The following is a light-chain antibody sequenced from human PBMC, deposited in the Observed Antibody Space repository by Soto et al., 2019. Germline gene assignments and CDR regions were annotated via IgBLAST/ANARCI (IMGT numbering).Light chain of an antibody. J-gene: IGLJ2*01. CDR1: KNDIGVYDF. CDR2: EVS. CDR3: SSYSTTSTPVL. Sequence: QSALTQPPSASGSPGQSVTISCTGTKNDIGVYDFVSWYQHHPGKAPRLIIYEVSHRPSGVSNRFSGSKSDNTASLTISGLQAEDEADYYCSSYSTTSTPVLFGGGTKLTVL. V-gene: IGLV2-14*01.